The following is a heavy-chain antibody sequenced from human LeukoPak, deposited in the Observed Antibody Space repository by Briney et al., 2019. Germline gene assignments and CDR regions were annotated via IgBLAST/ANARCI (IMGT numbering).Heavy chain of an antibody. CDR2: INPNSGGT. V-gene: IGHV1-2*02. CDR1: GYTFTGYY. J-gene: IGHJ5*02. D-gene: IGHD2-2*01. Sequence: ASVKVSCKASGYTFTGYYMHWVRQAPGQGLEWMGWINPNSGGTNYAQKFQGRVTMTRDTSISTAYMELSRLRSDDTAVYYCARGGRIVVPAASQVDPWGQGTLVTVSS. CDR3: ARGGRIVVPAASQVDP.